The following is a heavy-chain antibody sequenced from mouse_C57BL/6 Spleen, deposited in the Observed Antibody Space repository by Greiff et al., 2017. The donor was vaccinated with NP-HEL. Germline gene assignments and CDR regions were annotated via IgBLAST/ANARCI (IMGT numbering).Heavy chain of an antibody. CDR1: GYTSTDYY. V-gene: IGHV1-26*01. J-gene: IGHJ2*01. CDR3: ARGGYFDY. Sequence: EVQLQQSGPELVKPGASVKISCKASGYTSTDYYMNWVKQSHGKSLEWIGDINPNNGGTSYNQKFKGKATLTVDKSSSTAYMELRSLTSEDSAVYYCARGGYFDYWGQGTTLTVSS. CDR2: INPNNGGT.